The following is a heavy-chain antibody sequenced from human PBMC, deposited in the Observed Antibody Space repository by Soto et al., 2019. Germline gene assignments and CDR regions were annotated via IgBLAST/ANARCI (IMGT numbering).Heavy chain of an antibody. CDR3: ARAEKLLRSSWLYYFAY. J-gene: IGHJ4*02. V-gene: IGHV3-30-3*01. CDR2: ISYDGSNK. CDR1: GFTFSSYA. Sequence: QVQLVESGGGVVQPGRSLRLSCAASGFTFSSYAMHWVRQAPGKGLEWVAGISYDGSNKYYADSVKGRFTISRDNSKNTLYLQMNRLRAEDTAVYYCARAEKLLRSSWLYYFAYWGQGTLVTVSS. D-gene: IGHD6-13*01.